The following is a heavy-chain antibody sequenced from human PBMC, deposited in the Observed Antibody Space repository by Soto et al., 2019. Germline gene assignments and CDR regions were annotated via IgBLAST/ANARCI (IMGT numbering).Heavy chain of an antibody. Sequence: QVQLVESGGGVVQPGRSLRLSCAASGFTFSSYGMHWVRQAPGKGLEWVAVISYDGSNKYYADSVKGRFTISRDNSKNPLYLQMNSLRAEDTAVYYCAKAPYPSSHFDYWGQGTLVTVSS. CDR2: ISYDGSNK. D-gene: IGHD2-21*01. V-gene: IGHV3-30*18. J-gene: IGHJ4*02. CDR3: AKAPYPSSHFDY. CDR1: GFTFSSYG.